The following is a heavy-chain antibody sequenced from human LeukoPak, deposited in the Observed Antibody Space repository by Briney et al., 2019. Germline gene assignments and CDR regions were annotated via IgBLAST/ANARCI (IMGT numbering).Heavy chain of an antibody. V-gene: IGHV1-2*02. CDR1: GYTFTGYY. CDR3: ARDRGSRIGYFDY. D-gene: IGHD2-15*01. J-gene: IGHJ4*02. Sequence: ASVKVSCKASGYTFTGYYMHWVRQAPGQGLEWMGWINPNSGDTNYAQKFQGRVTMTRDTSISTAYMELSRLRSDDTAVYYCARDRGSRIGYFDYWGQGTLVTVSS. CDR2: INPNSGDT.